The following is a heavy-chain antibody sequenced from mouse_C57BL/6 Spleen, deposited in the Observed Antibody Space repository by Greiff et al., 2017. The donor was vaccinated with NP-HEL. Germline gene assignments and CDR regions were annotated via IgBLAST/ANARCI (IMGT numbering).Heavy chain of an antibody. V-gene: IGHV6-6*01. CDR2: IRNKANNHAT. CDR3: TRERDYYGSSYFDY. CDR1: GFTFSDAW. Sequence: EVKVEESGGGLVQPGGSMKLSCAASGFTFSDAWMDWVRQSPEKGLEWVAEIRNKANNHATYYAESVKGRFTISRDDSKSSVYLQMNSLRAEDTGIYYCTRERDYYGSSYFDYWGQGTTLTVSS. J-gene: IGHJ2*01. D-gene: IGHD1-1*01.